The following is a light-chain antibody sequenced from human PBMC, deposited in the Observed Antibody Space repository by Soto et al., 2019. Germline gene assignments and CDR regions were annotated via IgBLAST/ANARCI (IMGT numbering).Light chain of an antibody. CDR3: SSYTSRSPRV. CDR2: EVS. Sequence: QSDLTQPASVSGSPGQSSTISCTGTSSDVGGYNYVSWYQQHPGKAPKLMIYEVSNRPSGVSNRFSGSKSGNTASLTISGLQAEDEADYYCSSYTSRSPRVFGGGTKVTVL. CDR1: SSDVGGYNY. V-gene: IGLV2-14*01. J-gene: IGLJ3*02.